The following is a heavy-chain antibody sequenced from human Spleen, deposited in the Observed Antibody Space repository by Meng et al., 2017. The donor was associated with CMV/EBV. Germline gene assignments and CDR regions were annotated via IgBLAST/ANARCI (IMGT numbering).Heavy chain of an antibody. V-gene: IGHV4-31*02. CDR3: VRIRVGHSSPIDF. CDR1: VGSISLGRYY. CDR2: IYYTGDI. J-gene: IGHJ4*01. Sequence: VSVGSISLGRYYWGWVRQFPGRGLESIGRIYYTGDIFYNPSLKGRLTIAPDTSKNQWSLSLKFMTVADAAVYYCVRIRVGHSSPIDFWGRGTLVTVSS. D-gene: IGHD1-26*01.